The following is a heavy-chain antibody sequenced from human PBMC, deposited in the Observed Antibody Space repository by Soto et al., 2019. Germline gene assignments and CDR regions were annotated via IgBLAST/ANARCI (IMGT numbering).Heavy chain of an antibody. J-gene: IGHJ4*02. CDR2: ISGNGAVT. CDR1: GFTFFSYA. CDR3: AISRAYSYGFLDS. V-gene: IGHV3-23*01. D-gene: IGHD5-18*01. Sequence: VQLLESGGGLVQPGGSLKLSCAASGFTFFSYAMSWVRQAPGKGLEWVSAISGNGAVTDYADSVKGRFTISRDNSRDTLYLQMNSLRDEDTAVYYCAISRAYSYGFLDSWGQGTLVTVSS.